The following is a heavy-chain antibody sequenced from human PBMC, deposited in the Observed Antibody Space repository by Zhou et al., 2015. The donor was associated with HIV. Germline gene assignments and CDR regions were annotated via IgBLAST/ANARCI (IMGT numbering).Heavy chain of an antibody. J-gene: IGHJ5*02. CDR3: ARDRREQWLVFAELRGNWFDP. V-gene: IGHV1-69*01. CDR1: GGTFSSYA. CDR2: IIPIFGTA. Sequence: QVQLVQSGAEVKKPGSSVKVSCKASGGTFSSYAISWVRQAPGQGLEWMGGIIPIFGTANYAQKFQGRVTITADESTSTAYMELSSLRSEDTAVYYCARDRREQWLVFAELRGNWFDPWGQGTLVTVSP. D-gene: IGHD6-19*01.